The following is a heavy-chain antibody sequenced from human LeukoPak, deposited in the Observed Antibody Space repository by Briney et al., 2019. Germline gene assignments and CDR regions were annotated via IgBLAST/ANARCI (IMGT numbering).Heavy chain of an antibody. J-gene: IGHJ5*02. CDR3: ATSIAAMNWFDP. D-gene: IGHD6-25*01. CDR1: GGSFSGYY. CDR2: INHSGST. Sequence: KPSETLSLTCAVYGGSFSGYYWSWIRQPPGKGLEWIGEINHSGSTNYNLSLKSRVTISVDTSKNQFSLKLSSVTAADTAVYYCATSIAAMNWFDPWGQGTLVTVSS. V-gene: IGHV4-34*01.